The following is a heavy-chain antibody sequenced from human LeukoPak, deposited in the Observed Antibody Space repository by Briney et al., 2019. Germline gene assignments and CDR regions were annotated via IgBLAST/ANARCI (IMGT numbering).Heavy chain of an antibody. V-gene: IGHV4-4*07. J-gene: IGHJ4*02. D-gene: IGHD6-13*01. CDR3: ARAEAYSSSWRTLDY. Sequence: PSETLSLTCTVSGGSISSYYWSWIRQPAGKGLEWIGRIYTSGSTNYNPSLKSRVTMSVDTSKDQFSLKLSSVTAADTAVYYCARAEAYSSSWRTLDYWGQGTVVTDSS. CDR1: GGSISSYY. CDR2: IYTSGST.